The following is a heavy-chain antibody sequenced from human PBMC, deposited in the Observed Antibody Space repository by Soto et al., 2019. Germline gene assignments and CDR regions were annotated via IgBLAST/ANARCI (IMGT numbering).Heavy chain of an antibody. CDR3: ARGDYSGYDYYYYYYGMDV. CDR2: INPSGGST. V-gene: IGHV1-46*01. J-gene: IGHJ6*02. D-gene: IGHD5-12*01. Sequence: ASVKVSCKASGYTFTSYYMHWVRQAPGQGLEWMGIINPSGGSTSYAQKFQGRVTMTRDTSTSTVYMELSSLRSEDTAVYYCARGDYSGYDYYYYYYGMDVWGQGTTVIVSS. CDR1: GYTFTSYY.